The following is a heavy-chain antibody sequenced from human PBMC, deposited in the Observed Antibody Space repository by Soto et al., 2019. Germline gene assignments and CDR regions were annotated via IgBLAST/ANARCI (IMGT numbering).Heavy chain of an antibody. CDR2: IYYSGST. Sequence: PSETLSLTCTVSGGSISSGGYYWSWIRQHPGKGLEWIGYIYYSGSTYYNPSLKSRVTISVDTSKNQFSMKLSSVTAADTAVYYCARVPSSGSPYYFDYWGQGTLVTVSS. V-gene: IGHV4-31*03. J-gene: IGHJ4*02. CDR3: ARVPSSGSPYYFDY. D-gene: IGHD1-26*01. CDR1: GGSISSGGYY.